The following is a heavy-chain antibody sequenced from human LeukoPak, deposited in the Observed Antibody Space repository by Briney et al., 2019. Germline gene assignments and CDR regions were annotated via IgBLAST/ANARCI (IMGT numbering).Heavy chain of an antibody. CDR2: IYYSGST. CDR1: GGSNSSYH. V-gene: IGHV4-59*01. Sequence: SGTLSLTCTVSGGSNSSYHLNWIRQPPGKGLEWIGYIYYSGSTNYNPYLKSRVTISVDTSKIQFSLKLSSVTAADTAVYYCARLSSSTPTVPAAIPKPYFYYGMDVWGQGTTVTVSS. J-gene: IGHJ6*02. CDR3: ARLSSSTPTVPAAIPKPYFYYGMDV. D-gene: IGHD2-2*01.